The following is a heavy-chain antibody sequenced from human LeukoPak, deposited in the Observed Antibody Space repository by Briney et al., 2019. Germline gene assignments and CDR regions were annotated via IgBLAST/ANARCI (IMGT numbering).Heavy chain of an antibody. V-gene: IGHV3-30*01. Sequence: GGSLRLSCAAYGFTFSSYAMHWVRQGPGKGLEWVAIISSDGNDRYYADSGRGRFTISRDNSKNTLYLQMNSLRAEDTAVYYCARGDYFDSSAYYSLDYWGQGTLVTVSS. CDR2: ISSDGNDR. J-gene: IGHJ4*02. CDR1: GFTFSSYA. CDR3: ARGDYFDSSAYYSLDY. D-gene: IGHD3-22*01.